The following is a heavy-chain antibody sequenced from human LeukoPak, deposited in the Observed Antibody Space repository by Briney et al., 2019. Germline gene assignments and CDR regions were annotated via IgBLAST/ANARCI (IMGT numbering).Heavy chain of an antibody. V-gene: IGHV3-23*01. CDR2: ISGSGGST. J-gene: IGHJ4*02. CDR1: GFTFSSYA. Sequence: GGSLRLSCAASGFTFSSYAMSWVRQAPGKGLEWVSAISGSGGSTYYADSVKGRFTVSRDNSKNTLYLQINSLRDEDTAVYYCAKDDAWLQYNDWGQGTLVTVS. D-gene: IGHD5-24*01. CDR3: AKDDAWLQYND.